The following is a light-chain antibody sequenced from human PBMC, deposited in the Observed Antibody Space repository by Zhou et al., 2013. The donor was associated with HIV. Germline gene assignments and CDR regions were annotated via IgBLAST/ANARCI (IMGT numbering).Light chain of an antibody. CDR1: QSISSY. Sequence: DIQMTQSPSSLSASVGDRVTITCRASQSISSYLNWYQQKPGKAPKFLIYAASSLQSGVPSRFSGSGSGTDFTLTISSLQPEDFATYYCQESYRAYTFGQGTKLEIK. J-gene: IGKJ2*01. V-gene: IGKV1-39*01. CDR2: AAS. CDR3: QESYRAYT.